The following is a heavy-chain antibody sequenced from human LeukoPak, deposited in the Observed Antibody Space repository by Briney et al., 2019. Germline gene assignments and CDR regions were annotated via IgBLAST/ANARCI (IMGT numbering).Heavy chain of an antibody. CDR2: IYHSGST. D-gene: IGHD2/OR15-2a*01. CDR3: ARQNVYGMDV. V-gene: IGHV4-38-2*02. J-gene: IGHJ6*02. CDR1: GYSISSGYY. Sequence: SETLSLTCTVSGYSISSGYYWGWIRQPPGKGLEWIGSIYHSGSTYYNPSLKSRVTISVDTSKNQFSLKLSSVTAADTAVYYCARQNVYGMDVWGQGTTVTVSS.